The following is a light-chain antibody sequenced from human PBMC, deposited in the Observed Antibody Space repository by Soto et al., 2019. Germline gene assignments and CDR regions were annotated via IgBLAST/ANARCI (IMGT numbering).Light chain of an antibody. J-gene: IGKJ5*01. V-gene: IGKV1D-12*01. CDR1: QGISRS. CDR2: AAS. Sequence: DIQMTHSPSSVSASVGDIVTISCQASQGISRSLAWYQQKPGKAPKLLIYAASSLQSGVPSRFSGSGFGTDFTLTISSLQPEDSAIYYCQQADTFPITFGQGTRLEIK. CDR3: QQADTFPIT.